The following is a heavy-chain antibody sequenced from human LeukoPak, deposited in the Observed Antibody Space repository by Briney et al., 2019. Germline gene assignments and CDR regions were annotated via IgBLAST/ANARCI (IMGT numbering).Heavy chain of an antibody. CDR1: GYTFTGYY. V-gene: IGHV1-2*02. CDR3: ARHAPTYYSSSWYYP. Sequence: ASVKVSCKASGYTFTGYYMHWVRQAPGQGLEWMGWINPNSGGTNYAQKFQGRVTMTRDTSISTAYMELSRLRSDDTAVYYCARHAPTYYSSSWYYPWGQGTLVTVSS. D-gene: IGHD6-13*01. J-gene: IGHJ5*02. CDR2: INPNSGGT.